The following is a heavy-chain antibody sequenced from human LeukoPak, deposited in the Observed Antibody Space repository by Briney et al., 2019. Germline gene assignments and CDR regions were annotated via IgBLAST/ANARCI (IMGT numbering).Heavy chain of an antibody. CDR1: GFYFSSYS. Sequence: PGGALRLSCGASGFYFSSYSMNWVRQAPGKGLEWVSSINSGSTYIYYADSVKGRFTISRDNAKNSLHLQMYSLRADDTAVYFCARVEATTGRNYHYYYMDVWGKGTTVTVSS. D-gene: IGHD1-1*01. CDR3: ARVEATTGRNYHYYYMDV. CDR2: INSGSTYI. J-gene: IGHJ6*03. V-gene: IGHV3-21*01.